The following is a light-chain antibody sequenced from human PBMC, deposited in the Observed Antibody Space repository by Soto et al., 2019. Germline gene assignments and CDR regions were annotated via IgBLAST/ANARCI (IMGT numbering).Light chain of an antibody. CDR1: QSVSSY. CDR2: DAS. J-gene: IGKJ2*01. Sequence: EIVLTQSPATLSLSPGERATLSCRASQSVSSYLAWYQQKPGQAPRLLIYDASNRATGIPARFSGSGSGTDFTLTISSLEPEDSAVYYCQQRSNWPPLYTFGQGTKLEIK. V-gene: IGKV3-11*01. CDR3: QQRSNWPPLYT.